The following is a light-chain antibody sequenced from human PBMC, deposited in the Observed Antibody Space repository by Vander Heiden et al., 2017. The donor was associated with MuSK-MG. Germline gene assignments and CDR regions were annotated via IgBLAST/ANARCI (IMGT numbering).Light chain of an antibody. CDR2: AAS. V-gene: IGKV1-39*01. J-gene: IGKJ4*01. Sequence: DIQMTQSPSSLSASVGDRVTITCRASQSISSYLNWYQQKPGKAPKLLIYAASSLQSGVPSRFSGSGYGTDFTLTISSRQPEDFATYYCQQSDSTPPLTFGGGTKVEIK. CDR3: QQSDSTPPLT. CDR1: QSISSY.